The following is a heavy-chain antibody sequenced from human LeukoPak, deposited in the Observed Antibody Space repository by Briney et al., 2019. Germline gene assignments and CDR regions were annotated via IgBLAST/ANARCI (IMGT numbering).Heavy chain of an antibody. V-gene: IGHV4-39*01. CDR3: ARHGSAVAEFDF. D-gene: IGHD6-19*01. CDR2: IYYSGSS. CDR1: GGSIRSSSYY. Sequence: SETLSLTCTVSGGSIRSSSYYWGWIRQPPGKGLEWIGSIYYSGSSYYKASLKSRVTISVATSKNQFSLKLSSVTAADTAVYYCARHGSAVAEFDFWGQGTLVTVSS. J-gene: IGHJ4*02.